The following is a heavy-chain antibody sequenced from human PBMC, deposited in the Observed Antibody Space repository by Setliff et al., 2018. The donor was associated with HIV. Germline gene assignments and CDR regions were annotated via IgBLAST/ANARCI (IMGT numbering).Heavy chain of an antibody. Sequence: ASVKVSCKASGYTFIKYYMHWVRQAPGQGLEWMGIIDPSGGSTRYAQKFQGRVTMTRDTSTNTVYMELNRLRSDDTAVYYCARVRLGYNDLTPPRYTHALGYWGQGTLVTVSS. V-gene: IGHV1-46*01. CDR2: IDPSGGST. D-gene: IGHD6-25*01. CDR1: GYTFIKYY. CDR3: ARVRLGYNDLTPPRYTHALGY. J-gene: IGHJ4*02.